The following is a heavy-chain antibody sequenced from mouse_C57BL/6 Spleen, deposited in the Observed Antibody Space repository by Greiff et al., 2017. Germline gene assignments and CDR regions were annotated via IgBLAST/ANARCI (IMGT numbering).Heavy chain of an antibody. Sequence: EVQLQESGGGLVQPKGSLKLSCAASGFTFNTYAMHWVRQAPGKGLEWVARIRSKSSNYATYYADSVKDRFTISRDDSQSMLYLQMNNLKTEDTAMYCCVRDHDGSSSLDDWGQGTTLTVSS. J-gene: IGHJ2*01. D-gene: IGHD1-1*01. CDR2: IRSKSSNYAT. CDR1: GFTFNTYA. CDR3: VRDHDGSSSLDD. V-gene: IGHV10-3*01.